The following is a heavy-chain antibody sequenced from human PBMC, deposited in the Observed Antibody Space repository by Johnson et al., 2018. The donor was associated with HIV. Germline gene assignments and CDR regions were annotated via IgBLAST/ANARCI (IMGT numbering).Heavy chain of an antibody. CDR2: IYSGDSE. J-gene: IGHJ3*01. D-gene: IGHD6-13*01. CDR1: EFTVSSSY. V-gene: IGHV3-66*01. Sequence: VQLVESGGGLVQPGGSLRLSCAASEFTVSSSYMSWVRQAPGKGLEWVSVIYSGDSEYYADSVKGRFSISRDNSKNTLYLQMNSLRAEDTAVYYCARNPGGQLPPGAFIFWGQGTLVTVSS. CDR3: ARNPGGQLPPGAFIF.